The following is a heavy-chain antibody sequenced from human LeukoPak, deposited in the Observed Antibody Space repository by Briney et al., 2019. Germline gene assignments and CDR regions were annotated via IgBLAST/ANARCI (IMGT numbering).Heavy chain of an antibody. D-gene: IGHD3-9*01. V-gene: IGHV4-59*02. CDR3: ARGPPGAYDILTGHAFDI. Sequence: PSETLSLTCTVSGGSVSSYYWSWVRQPPGKGLEWIGSIYYSGSTYYNPSLKSRVTISVDTSKNQFSLKLSSVTAADTAVYYCARGPPGAYDILTGHAFDIWGQGTMVTVSS. CDR1: GGSVSSYY. CDR2: IYYSGST. J-gene: IGHJ3*02.